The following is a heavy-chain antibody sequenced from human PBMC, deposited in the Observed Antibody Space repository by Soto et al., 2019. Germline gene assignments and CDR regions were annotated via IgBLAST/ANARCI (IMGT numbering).Heavy chain of an antibody. J-gene: IGHJ6*02. Sequence: PSETLSLTCTVSGGSISSSSYYWGWIRQPPGKGLEWIGSIYYSGSTYYNPSLKSRVTISVDTSKNQFSLKLSSVTAADTAVYYCARHVSKYYYDSSGYFPQVGGYYYGMDVWGQGTTVTVSS. CDR3: ARHVSKYYYDSSGYFPQVGGYYYGMDV. CDR1: GGSISSSSYY. V-gene: IGHV4-39*01. CDR2: IYYSGST. D-gene: IGHD3-22*01.